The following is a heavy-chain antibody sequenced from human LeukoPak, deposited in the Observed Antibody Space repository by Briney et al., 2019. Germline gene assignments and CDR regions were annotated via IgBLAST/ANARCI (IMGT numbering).Heavy chain of an antibody. V-gene: IGHV4-30-4*01. CDR2: IYNNGRT. Sequence: PSQTLSLTCTVSGGAISSGDYYWSWIRQPPGKGLEWIGYIYNNGRTYYNPSLKSRVTISVDTSKNLFSLKVSSVTAADAAVYYCSRGRSSSWSSFDYWGQGTLVTVSS. D-gene: IGHD6-13*01. CDR3: SRGRSSSWSSFDY. CDR1: GGAISSGDYY. J-gene: IGHJ4*02.